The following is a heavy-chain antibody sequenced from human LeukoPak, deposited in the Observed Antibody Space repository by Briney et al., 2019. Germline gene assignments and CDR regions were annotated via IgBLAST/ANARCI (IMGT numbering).Heavy chain of an antibody. Sequence: SLSPSCAPSGLISTIDATGWVRQAPAKGLERVAFIRNDGRETYSADSGKGRFNISRDNSKSTLYLQMNSLRAEDTAMYDCAKSASVWNDAQLFDYWGQGTLVTVST. J-gene: IGHJ4*02. CDR3: AKSASVWNDAQLFDY. D-gene: IGHD1-1*01. CDR2: IRNDGRET. CDR1: GLISTIDA. V-gene: IGHV3-30*02.